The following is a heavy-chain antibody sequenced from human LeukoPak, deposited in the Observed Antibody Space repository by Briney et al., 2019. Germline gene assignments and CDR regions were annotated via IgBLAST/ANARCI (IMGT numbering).Heavy chain of an antibody. J-gene: IGHJ4*02. CDR3: ARDSGEGWHGFGYFDY. CDR1: GGSISSGGYY. Sequence: SQTLSLTCTVSGGSISSGGYYWSWIRQHPGKGLEWIGYIYYSGSTYYNPSLKSRVTISVDTSKNQFSLKLSSVTAADTAVYYCARDSGEGWHGFGYFDYWGQGTLVTASS. V-gene: IGHV4-31*03. D-gene: IGHD7-27*01. CDR2: IYYSGST.